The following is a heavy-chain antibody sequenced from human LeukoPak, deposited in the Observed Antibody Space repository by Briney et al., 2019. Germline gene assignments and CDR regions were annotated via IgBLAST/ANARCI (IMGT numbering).Heavy chain of an antibody. CDR1: GGSISSGSYY. V-gene: IGHV4-61*02. CDR2: IYTSGST. Sequence: ASQTLSLTCTVSGGSISSGSYYWSRIRQPAGKGLEWIGRIYTSGSTNYNPSLKSRVTISVDTPKNQFSLKLSSVTAADTAVYYCAREERPKLSFDPWGQGTLVTVSS. J-gene: IGHJ5*02. D-gene: IGHD1-1*01. CDR3: AREERPKLSFDP.